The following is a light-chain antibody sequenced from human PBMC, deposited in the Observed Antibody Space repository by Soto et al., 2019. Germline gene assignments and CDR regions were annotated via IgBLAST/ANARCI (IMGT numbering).Light chain of an antibody. V-gene: IGLV4-69*01. CDR2: LNNDGSH. J-gene: IGLJ3*02. CDR3: QTWVTGPPWV. CDR1: SGHSTYA. Sequence: QPVLTQSPSASASLGPSVKLTCTLSSGHSTYAIAWHQQQPEKGPRYLMKLNNDGSHTKGDGIPDRFSGSSSGAERYLTISSLQSEDEADYYCQTWVTGPPWVFGGGTKVTVL.